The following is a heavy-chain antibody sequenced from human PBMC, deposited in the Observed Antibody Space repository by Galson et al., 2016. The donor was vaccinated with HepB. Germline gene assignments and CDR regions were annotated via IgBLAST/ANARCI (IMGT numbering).Heavy chain of an antibody. Sequence: SVKVSCKASGGTFSNYRIDWVRQAPGQGLEWMGGTIPLSRTSNYAQKFQVRVTITADESTSSSYMEVNSLKSEDTAVYYCARGGPSNQALLFPEPLRTWGQGTRVTVSS. J-gene: IGHJ4*02. CDR2: TIPLSRTS. D-gene: IGHD2-21*02. CDR1: GGTFSNYR. CDR3: ARGGPSNQALLFPEPLRT. V-gene: IGHV1-69*13.